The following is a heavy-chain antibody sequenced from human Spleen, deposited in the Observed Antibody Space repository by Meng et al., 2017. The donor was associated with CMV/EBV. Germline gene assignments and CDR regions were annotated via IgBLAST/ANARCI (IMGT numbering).Heavy chain of an antibody. CDR3: ARGGTFEYSSTDYYYYGMDV. Sequence: SETLSLTCIVSGGSISSSNYYWAWIRQPPGKGLEWIGTIHYSGSTYYNSSLKSRVTISVDTSKNQFSLKLSSVTAADTAVYYCARGGTFEYSSTDYYYYGMDVWGQGTTVTVSS. J-gene: IGHJ6*02. CDR2: IHYSGST. D-gene: IGHD6-6*01. CDR1: GGSISSSNYY. V-gene: IGHV4-39*07.